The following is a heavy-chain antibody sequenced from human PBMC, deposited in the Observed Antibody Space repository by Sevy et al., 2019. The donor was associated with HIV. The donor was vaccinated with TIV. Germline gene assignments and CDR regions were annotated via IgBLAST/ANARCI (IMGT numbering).Heavy chain of an antibody. CDR2: INTDGKII. D-gene: IGHD1-26*01. CDR1: GFTFTSDY. CDR3: ARGSRGTFGS. V-gene: IGHV3-74*01. Sequence: GESLKISCAASGFTFTSDYMHWVRQPPGKWLVWVSHINTDGKIIRYADSVKGRFTTSRDNAKNTLYLQMNSLRAEDTAVYYCARGSRGTFGSWGQGTLVTVSS. J-gene: IGHJ4*02.